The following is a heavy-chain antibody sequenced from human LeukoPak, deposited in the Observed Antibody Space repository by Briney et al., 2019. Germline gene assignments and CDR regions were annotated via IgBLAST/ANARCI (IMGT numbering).Heavy chain of an antibody. D-gene: IGHD6-19*01. J-gene: IGHJ4*02. CDR3: ARHSSGWYFDY. V-gene: IGHV3-66*04. CDR1: GFTVSSNY. CDR2: IYSGGSGGGAT. Sequence: GGSLRLSCAASGFTVSSNYMSWVRQAPAKGLDCVSVIYSGGSGGGATYYAASVKGRFTISRDNSKNTLYLQMNSLRAEDTAVYYCARHSSGWYFDYWGQGALVTVSS.